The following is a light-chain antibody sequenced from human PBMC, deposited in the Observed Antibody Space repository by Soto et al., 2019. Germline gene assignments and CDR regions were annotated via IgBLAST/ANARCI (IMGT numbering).Light chain of an antibody. Sequence: ERVLTQSPGTLSLSPGERATLSCRASQSVSSSYLAWYQQKPGQAPRLLIYGASSRATGIPDRFSGSGSGTDFTLTISRLEPEDFAVYYCQQYGSTGTFGGGTKVDIK. V-gene: IGKV3-20*01. CDR1: QSVSSSY. CDR3: QQYGSTGT. J-gene: IGKJ4*01. CDR2: GAS.